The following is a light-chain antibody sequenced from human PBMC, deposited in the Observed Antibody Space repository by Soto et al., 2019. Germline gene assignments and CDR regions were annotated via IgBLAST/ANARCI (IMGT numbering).Light chain of an antibody. CDR3: QQQYNFPST. V-gene: IGKV1D-8*01. Sequence: VIWMTQSPSLLSASTGDRVTITCRMSQSISSYLAWYQQKPGNAPELLIYAASTLQNGVPPRFSGSGSGTDFTLTISCLQPEDFAAYYYQQQYNFPSTFGQGTKVEIK. CDR2: AAS. CDR1: QSISSY. J-gene: IGKJ1*01.